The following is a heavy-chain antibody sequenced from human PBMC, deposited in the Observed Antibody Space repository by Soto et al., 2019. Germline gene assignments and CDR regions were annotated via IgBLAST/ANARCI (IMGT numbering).Heavy chain of an antibody. D-gene: IGHD6-6*01. CDR3: ARVRQLVGYYYYYMDV. CDR1: GYTLTNHG. CDR2: FGAYNGDI. V-gene: IGHV1-18*01. J-gene: IGHJ6*03. Sequence: ASVTVSCKASGYTLTNHGITWLRQAPAHWFECMGWFGAYNGDIHYTQRLQGCVTLTTDTSTCTAYMELRGLRSDDTAVYYCARVRQLVGYYYYYMDVWGKGTTVTVSS.